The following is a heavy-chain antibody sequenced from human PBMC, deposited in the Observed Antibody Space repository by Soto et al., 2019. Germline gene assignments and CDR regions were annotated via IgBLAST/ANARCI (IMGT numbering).Heavy chain of an antibody. Sequence: PGGSLRLSCAASGFTFRNFEMNWVRQAPGKGLEWVSYIDATSNIIYYADSVKGRFTISRDNSKNSLSLQMNSLRAEDTAVYYCARDRWHANRYPGAFDIWGRGXMVTV. V-gene: IGHV3-48*03. CDR2: IDATSNII. CDR3: ARDRWHANRYPGAFDI. CDR1: GFTFRNFE. D-gene: IGHD1-20*01. J-gene: IGHJ3*02.